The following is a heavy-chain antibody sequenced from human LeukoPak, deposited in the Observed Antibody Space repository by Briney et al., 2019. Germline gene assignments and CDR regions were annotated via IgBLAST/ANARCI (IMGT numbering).Heavy chain of an antibody. Sequence: SSETLSLTCSVSGGSLKSYYWNWIRQPPGKGLEWIGYIYHSGSTNYNHSFRSRVTISLDRSKSHFSLNLTSVTPADTAIYYCARVGGMTTINNAAFDISGHGTMVTVSS. D-gene: IGHD5-24*01. CDR3: ARVGGMTTINNAAFDI. V-gene: IGHV4-59*01. J-gene: IGHJ3*02. CDR1: GGSLKSYY. CDR2: IYHSGST.